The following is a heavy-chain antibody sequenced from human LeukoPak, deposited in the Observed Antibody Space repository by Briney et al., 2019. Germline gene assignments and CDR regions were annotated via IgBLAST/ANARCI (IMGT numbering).Heavy chain of an antibody. CDR2: INHSGST. V-gene: IGHV4-34*01. CDR3: AREVYYYYYGMDV. Sequence: PSETLSLTCAVYGGSLSGYYWSWIRQPPGKGLEWIGEINHSGSTNYNPSLKSRVTISVDTSKNQFSLKLSSVTAADTAVYYCAREVYYYYYGMDVWGQGTTVTVSS. J-gene: IGHJ6*02. CDR1: GGSLSGYY.